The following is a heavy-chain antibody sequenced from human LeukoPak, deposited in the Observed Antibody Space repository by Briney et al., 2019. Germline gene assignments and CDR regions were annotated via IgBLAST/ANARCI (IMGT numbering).Heavy chain of an antibody. CDR3: ARAYYGSGSEDY. CDR2: INPKSGGT. J-gene: IGHJ4*02. Sequence: SVKVSCKASGYTFPGYYIHWVRQAPGQGLEWMGWINPKSGGTSYAQKFQGRVTVTRDTSTSTAYMELSRLRSDDTAVYYCARAYYGSGSEDYWGQGTLVTVSS. CDR1: GYTFPGYY. V-gene: IGHV1-2*02. D-gene: IGHD3-10*01.